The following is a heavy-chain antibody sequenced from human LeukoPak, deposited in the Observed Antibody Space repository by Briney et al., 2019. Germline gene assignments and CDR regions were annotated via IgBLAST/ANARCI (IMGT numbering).Heavy chain of an antibody. CDR3: AAYSPAYIGFDY. Sequence: SETLSLTCTVSGGSISSGDYYWSWIRQPPGKGLEWIGYIYYSGSTYYNPSLKSRVTISVDTSKNQFSLKLSSVTAADTAVYYCAAYSPAYIGFDYWGQGTLVTVSS. CDR2: IYYSGST. D-gene: IGHD1-26*01. V-gene: IGHV4-30-4*01. J-gene: IGHJ4*02. CDR1: GGSISSGDYY.